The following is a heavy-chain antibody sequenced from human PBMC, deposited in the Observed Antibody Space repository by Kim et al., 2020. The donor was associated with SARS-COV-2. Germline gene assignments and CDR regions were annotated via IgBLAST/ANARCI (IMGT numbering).Heavy chain of an antibody. Sequence: GGSLRLSCAASGFTFSSYAMHWVRQAPGKGLEWVAVIWYDGSNKYYADSVKGRFTISRDNSKNTLYLQMNSLRAEDTAVYYCAKSMGVVVIKYGMDVWG. CDR1: GFTFSSYA. D-gene: IGHD3-22*01. CDR2: IWYDGSNK. J-gene: IGHJ6*02. CDR3: AKSMGVVVIKYGMDV. V-gene: IGHV3-33*06.